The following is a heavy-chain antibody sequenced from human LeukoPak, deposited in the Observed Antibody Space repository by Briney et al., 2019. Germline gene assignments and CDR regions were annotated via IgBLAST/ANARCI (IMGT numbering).Heavy chain of an antibody. V-gene: IGHV3-21*01. J-gene: IGHJ4*02. Sequence: GGSLRLSCAASGFSFRTYTMTWVRQPPGKGLEWVSAITSDSFHIHYADSVKGRFIISRDNVENSLYLQMDSLRADDTAVYYCARGGSTSPFDSWGQGTLVTVST. D-gene: IGHD6-13*01. CDR2: ITSDSFHI. CDR3: ARGGSTSPFDS. CDR1: GFSFRTYT.